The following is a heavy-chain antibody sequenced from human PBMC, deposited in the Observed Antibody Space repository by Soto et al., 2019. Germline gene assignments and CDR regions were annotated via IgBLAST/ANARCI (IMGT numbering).Heavy chain of an antibody. J-gene: IGHJ6*01. CDR2: ISYDGSNK. CDR3: TIDWDIVVVTAIRYGMDV. V-gene: IGHV3-30*03. D-gene: IGHD2-21*02. CDR1: GFTFSSYG. Sequence: QVQLVESGGGVVQPGRSLRLSCAASGFTFSSYGMHWVRQAPGKGLEWVAVISYDGSNKYYADSVKGRFTISRDNSKNTLYLQMNSLGAEDTAVYYCTIDWDIVVVTAIRYGMDVW.